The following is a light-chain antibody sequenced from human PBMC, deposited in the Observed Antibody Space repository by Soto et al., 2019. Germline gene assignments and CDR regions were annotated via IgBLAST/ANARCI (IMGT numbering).Light chain of an antibody. CDR3: QKYNSVPFT. Sequence: DIQMTQSPSSLSASVGDRVTITCWASQGISNYLAWYQQKPGKVPKLLIYAASTLQSGVPSRFSGSGSGTDFTLTISSLRSEDVATYYCQKYNSVPFTFGPGTKVDI. CDR2: AAS. J-gene: IGKJ3*01. CDR1: QGISNY. V-gene: IGKV1-27*01.